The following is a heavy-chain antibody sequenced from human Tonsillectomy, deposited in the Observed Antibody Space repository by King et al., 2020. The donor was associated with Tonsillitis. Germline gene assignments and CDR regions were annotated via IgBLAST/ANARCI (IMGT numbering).Heavy chain of an antibody. CDR3: TRDMNPYCGSVHYDAFDM. V-gene: IGHV3-7*03. CDR1: GFTFSNYW. D-gene: IGHD2-21*01. J-gene: IGHJ3*02. CDR2: IKQDGRVT. Sequence: VQLVESGGGLVQPGGSLRLSCVGSGFTFSNYWMTWVRQAPGKGLEWVANIKQDGRVTYYVDSVRGRFTISRDNAKKAVYLQMNSLRADGTVVYFCTRDMNPYCGSVHYDAFDMWGQGTMVTVSS.